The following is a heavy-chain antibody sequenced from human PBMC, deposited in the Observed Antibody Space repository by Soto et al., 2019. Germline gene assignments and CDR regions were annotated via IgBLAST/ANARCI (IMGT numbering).Heavy chain of an antibody. V-gene: IGHV4-4*07. CDR1: GGSISSYY. D-gene: IGHD3-3*01. CDR3: ARGLRFLEWLPNYCYYYGMDV. J-gene: IGHJ6*02. CDR2: IYTSGST. Sequence: PSETLSLTCTVSGGSISSYYWSWIRQPAGKGLEWIGRIYTSGSTNYNPSLKSRVTMSVDTSKNQFSLKLSSVTAADTAVYYCARGLRFLEWLPNYCYYYGMDVWGQGTTVTVSS.